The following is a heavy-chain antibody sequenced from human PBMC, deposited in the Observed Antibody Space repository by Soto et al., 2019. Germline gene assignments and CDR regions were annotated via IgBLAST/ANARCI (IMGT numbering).Heavy chain of an antibody. V-gene: IGHV4-59*08. J-gene: IGHJ4*02. CDR3: ARLGGYYQAFDS. D-gene: IGHD3-22*01. Sequence: SETMSLTCTVSGGSINPYYWGWIRQPPGKGLEWIGNIYYSGTTNYHPSLKSRVTISLDTSKNQFSLKLSSVTAADTAVYYCARLGGYYQAFDSWGQGTLVTVSS. CDR1: GGSINPYY. CDR2: IYYSGTT.